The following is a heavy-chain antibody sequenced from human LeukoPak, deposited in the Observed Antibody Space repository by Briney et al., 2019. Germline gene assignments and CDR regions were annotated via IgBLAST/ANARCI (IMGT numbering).Heavy chain of an antibody. J-gene: IGHJ6*03. CDR2: INHSGST. D-gene: IGHD3-10*01. V-gene: IGHV4-39*07. CDR3: ARGPMVRGVRYYYYYMDV. Sequence: PSETLSLTCTVSGGSISSGDYYWSWIRHPPGKGLEWIGEINHSGSTNYNPSLKSRVTISVDTSKNQFSLKLSSVTAADTAVYYCARGPMVRGVRYYYYYMDVWGKGTTVTVSS. CDR1: GGSISSGDYY.